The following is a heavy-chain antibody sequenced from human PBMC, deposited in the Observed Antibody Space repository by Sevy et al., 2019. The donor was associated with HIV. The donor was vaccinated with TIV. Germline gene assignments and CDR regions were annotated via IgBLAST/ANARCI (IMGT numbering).Heavy chain of an antibody. J-gene: IGHJ4*02. Sequence: GGSLRVSCAASGFSFSGYGMHWVRQAPGKGLEWVAVIWYDGTNKEYKDSVKGRYTISRDNSKNTLYLQMNSLRAEDTAVCYCARERIAVAGMGYYFDFRGQGTLVTVSS. D-gene: IGHD6-19*01. CDR2: IWYDGTNK. CDR1: GFSFSGYG. V-gene: IGHV3-33*01. CDR3: ARERIAVAGMGYYFDF.